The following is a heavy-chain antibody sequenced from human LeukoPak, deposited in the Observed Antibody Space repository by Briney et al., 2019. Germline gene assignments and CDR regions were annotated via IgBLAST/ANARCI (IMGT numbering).Heavy chain of an antibody. V-gene: IGHV3-30*18. CDR2: VSQDEKTK. CDR1: GFTFSDYF. CDR3: AKDREYSSGWYVSYYFDY. D-gene: IGHD6-19*01. J-gene: IGHJ4*02. Sequence: GGSLRLSCTASGFTFSDYFMHWVRQVPGKGLEWVASVSQDEKTKLYVDSVKGRFTISRDNSKNTLYLQMNSLGAEDTAVYYCAKDREYSSGWYVSYYFDYWGQGTLVTVSS.